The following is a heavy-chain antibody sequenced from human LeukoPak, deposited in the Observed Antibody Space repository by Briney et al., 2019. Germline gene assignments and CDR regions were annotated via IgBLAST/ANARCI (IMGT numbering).Heavy chain of an antibody. CDR1: GGSISSYY. J-gene: IGHJ5*02. D-gene: IGHD3-3*01. Sequence: SETLSLTCTVSGGSISSYYWSWIRQPPGKGLEWIGYIYYSGSTNYDPSLKSRVTISVDTSKNQFSLKLSSVTAADTAVYYCASTYYDFWSGYHGVNWFDPWGQGTLVTVSS. V-gene: IGHV4-59*01. CDR3: ASTYYDFWSGYHGVNWFDP. CDR2: IYYSGST.